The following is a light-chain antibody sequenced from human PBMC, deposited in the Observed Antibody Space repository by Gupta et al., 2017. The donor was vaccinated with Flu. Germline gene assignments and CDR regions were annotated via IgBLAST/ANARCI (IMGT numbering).Light chain of an antibody. V-gene: IGKV1-5*03. J-gene: IGKJ1*01. CDR1: QSISNW. CDR2: KAS. CDR3: QQYNSYSQT. Sequence: IQLTQSLSILPVSVGDRVSITCRASQSISNWLAWYQQKPGKAPKLLIYKASSLESGVPSRFSGSGSGTEFTLTISSLQPDDFATYYCQQYNSYSQTFGQGTQVEIK.